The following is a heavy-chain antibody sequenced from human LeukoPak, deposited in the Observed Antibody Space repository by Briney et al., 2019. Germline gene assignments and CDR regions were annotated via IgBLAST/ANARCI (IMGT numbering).Heavy chain of an antibody. J-gene: IGHJ4*02. V-gene: IGHV4-34*01. Sequence: PSETLSLTCAVYGGSFSGYYWSWIRQPPGKGLEWIGEINHSGSTNYNPSLKSRVTISVDTSKNQFSLKLSSVTAADTAVYYCAGRSSWLDYWGQGTLVTVSS. CDR3: AGRSSWLDY. CDR2: INHSGST. CDR1: GGSFSGYY. D-gene: IGHD6-13*01.